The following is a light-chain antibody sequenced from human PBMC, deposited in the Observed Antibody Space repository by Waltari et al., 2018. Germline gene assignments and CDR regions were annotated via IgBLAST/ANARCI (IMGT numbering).Light chain of an antibody. CDR3: QAWDSSTAV. Sequence: SYELTQPPSVSVSPGQTASIICSGDNLGDKHASWYQQRPGQSPVLVIYQDTKRPSGSPERFSGSNSGNTATLTISGTQALDEADYYCQAWDSSTAVFGTGTKVTVL. CDR2: QDT. CDR1: NLGDKH. J-gene: IGLJ1*01. V-gene: IGLV3-1*01.